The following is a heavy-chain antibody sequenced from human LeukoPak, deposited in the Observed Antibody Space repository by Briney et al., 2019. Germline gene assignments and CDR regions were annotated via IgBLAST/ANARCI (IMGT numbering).Heavy chain of an antibody. CDR1: GFTVDTYW. J-gene: IGHJ4*02. Sequence: GSLRLSCLASGFTVDTYWMSWVRQAPGKGLDWVAHIKEDGTRKYYVDSVRGRFTISKDNAKNSLFLQMNSLRVEDTAVFYCVAWGSLVVWGQGTLVTVSS. V-gene: IGHV3-7*01. CDR2: IKEDGTRK. D-gene: IGHD3-16*01. CDR3: VAWGSLVV.